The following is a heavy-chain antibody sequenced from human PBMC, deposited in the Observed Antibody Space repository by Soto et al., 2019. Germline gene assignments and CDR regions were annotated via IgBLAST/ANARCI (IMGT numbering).Heavy chain of an antibody. V-gene: IGHV1-69*12. D-gene: IGHD2-2*01. Sequence: QVQLVQSGAEVKKPGSSLKVSCKASGGTFTNYAFSWVRQAPGQGPEWMGGIIPIFGTPDYEQKFQGRVIITADESTSTVSMELNSLRSDDTAVYYCARERSVGYCITTTCPNPFYYYAMDVWGQGTTVTVSS. CDR3: ARERSVGYCITTTCPNPFYYYAMDV. CDR1: GGTFTNYA. J-gene: IGHJ6*02. CDR2: IIPIFGTP.